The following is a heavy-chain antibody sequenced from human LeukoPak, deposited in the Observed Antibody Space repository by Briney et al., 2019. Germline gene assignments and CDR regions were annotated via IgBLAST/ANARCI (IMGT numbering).Heavy chain of an antibody. CDR1: GGSISTYY. CDR2: VYYSGNT. CDR3: ARAPTRQQQLVYFDY. V-gene: IGHV4-59*01. J-gene: IGHJ4*02. D-gene: IGHD6-13*01. Sequence: PSETLSLTCTVSGGSISTYYWNWIRQPPGKELEWIGYVYYSGNTNYNPSLKSRVTRSVDTSKNQFSLRLSSVTAADTAVYYCARAPTRQQQLVYFDYWGQGTLVTVSS.